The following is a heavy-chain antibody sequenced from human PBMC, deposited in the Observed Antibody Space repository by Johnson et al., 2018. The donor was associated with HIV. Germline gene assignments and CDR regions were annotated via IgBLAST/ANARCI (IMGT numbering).Heavy chain of an antibody. V-gene: IGHV3-30*04. CDR1: GFTFSNHA. CDR3: ARGVRGVIID. D-gene: IGHD3-10*01. J-gene: IGHJ3*01. CDR2: ISSDGSYK. Sequence: QVQLVESGGGVVQPGRSLRLSCAASGFTFSNHALHWVRQAPGKGLAWVASISSDGSYKYYADSVKGRFTISRDDSKNTLYLQMNSLRAEDTAVYNCARGVRGVIIDWGQGTMVAVSS.